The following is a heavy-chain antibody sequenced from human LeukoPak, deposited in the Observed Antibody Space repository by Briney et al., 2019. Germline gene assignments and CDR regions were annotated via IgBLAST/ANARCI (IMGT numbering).Heavy chain of an antibody. CDR1: GFTVSSND. Sequence: PGGSLRLSCAASGFTVSSNDMSWVRQAPGKGLEWVSVIYSGGSTYYADSVKGRFTISSHNSKNTLYLQMNSLRAEDTAVYYCASTYSRSSYGLDYWGQGTLVTVSS. CDR3: ASTYSRSSYGLDY. V-gene: IGHV3-53*04. J-gene: IGHJ4*02. D-gene: IGHD6-6*01. CDR2: IYSGGST.